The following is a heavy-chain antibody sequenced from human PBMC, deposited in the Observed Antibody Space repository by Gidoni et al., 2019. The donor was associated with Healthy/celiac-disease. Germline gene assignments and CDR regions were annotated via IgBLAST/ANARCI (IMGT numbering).Heavy chain of an antibody. CDR2: ISYDGSNK. CDR3: AREDGYSYGYPLDY. CDR1: GFTFSSYA. V-gene: IGHV3-30-3*01. Sequence: QVQLVESGGGVVQPVSSLRLSCAASGFTFSSYAMHWVRQAPGKGLELVAVISYDGSNKYYADSVKGRFTISRDNSKNTLYLQMNSLRAEDTAVYYCAREDGYSYGYPLDYWGQGTLVTVSS. D-gene: IGHD5-18*01. J-gene: IGHJ4*02.